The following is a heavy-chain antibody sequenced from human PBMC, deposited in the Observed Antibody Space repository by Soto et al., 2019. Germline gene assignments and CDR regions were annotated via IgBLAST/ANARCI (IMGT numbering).Heavy chain of an antibody. J-gene: IGHJ4*02. Sequence: QVQLVESGGGVVQPGRSLRLSCAASGFTFSSYGIHWVRQAPGKGLEWVAVISSDGSKKFYADSVKGRFTLSSGNSKNTLDLQIDSLRAEGPDVYDCAQVSGSYGLDYWGQGTLVTVSS. CDR2: ISSDGSKK. V-gene: IGHV3-30*18. CDR1: GFTFSSYG. D-gene: IGHD3-10*01. CDR3: AQVSGSYGLDY.